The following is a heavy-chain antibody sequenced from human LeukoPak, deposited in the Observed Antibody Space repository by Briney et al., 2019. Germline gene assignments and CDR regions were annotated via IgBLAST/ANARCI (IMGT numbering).Heavy chain of an antibody. Sequence: ASVKVSCKASGYTFTSNYIHWVRQAPGQGLEWMGMIYPRDGSTSYAQKFQGRVTITADESTSTAYMELSSLRSEDTAVYYCAREHGYNWNYFDYWGQGTLVTVSS. CDR3: AREHGYNWNYFDY. CDR2: IYPRDGST. V-gene: IGHV1-46*01. CDR1: GYTFTSNY. D-gene: IGHD5-24*01. J-gene: IGHJ4*02.